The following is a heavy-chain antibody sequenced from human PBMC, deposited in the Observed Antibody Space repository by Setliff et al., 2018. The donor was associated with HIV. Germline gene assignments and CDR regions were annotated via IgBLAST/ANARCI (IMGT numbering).Heavy chain of an antibody. V-gene: IGHV4-61*09. Sequence: SETLSLTCSVSGGSLSSGSHYCTWLRQAAGKGLEWIGHFYTSGTTNYNPSLESRVTISVDTSKNQFSLKLSSVTAADTAVYYCTRRDNSVSGYYTDHAFDIWGQGTLVTVSS. CDR1: GGSLSSGSHY. CDR2: FYTSGTT. J-gene: IGHJ3*02. CDR3: TRRDNSVSGYYTDHAFDI. D-gene: IGHD3-22*01.